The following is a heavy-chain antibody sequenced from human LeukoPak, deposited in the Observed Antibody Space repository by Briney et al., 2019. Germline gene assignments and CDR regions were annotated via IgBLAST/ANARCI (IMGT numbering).Heavy chain of an antibody. V-gene: IGHV4-4*07. J-gene: IGHJ4*02. D-gene: IGHD5-12*01. CDR2: IYTSGST. CDR1: GGSISSYH. CDR3: ARDYRGYSGYDLGY. Sequence: SETLSPTCTVTGGSISSYHWSWIRQPAGKGLEWIGRIYTSGSTNYNPSLKSRVTMSGDTPKNQLSLKLSSVTAADTAVYYCARDYRGYSGYDLGYWGQGTLVTVSS.